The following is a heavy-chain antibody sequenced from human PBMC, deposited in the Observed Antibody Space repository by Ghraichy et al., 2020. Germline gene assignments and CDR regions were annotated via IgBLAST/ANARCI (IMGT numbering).Heavy chain of an antibody. J-gene: IGHJ4*02. D-gene: IGHD3-22*01. Sequence: GGSLRLSCAASGFTFSSYGMHWVRQAPGKGLGWVAVISYDGTNKYYADSVKGRFTISRDNSKNTLYLQMNSLRAEDTAVYYCAKDVHYYSDSRELDYWGQGTLVTFSS. CDR1: GFTFSSYG. CDR2: ISYDGTNK. CDR3: AKDVHYYSDSRELDY. V-gene: IGHV3-30*18.